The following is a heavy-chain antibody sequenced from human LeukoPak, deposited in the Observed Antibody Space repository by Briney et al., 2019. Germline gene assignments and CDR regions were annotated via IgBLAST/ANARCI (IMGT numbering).Heavy chain of an antibody. CDR2: ISAYNGNT. CDR3: ARDADYGASGY. J-gene: IGHJ4*02. D-gene: IGHD4-17*01. Sequence: ASVKVSCKASGYSFINFYMHWVRQAPGQGLEWMGWISAYNGNTNYAQKLQGRVTMTTDTSTSTAYMELRSPRSDDTAVYYCARDADYGASGYWGQGTLVTVSS. CDR1: GYSFINFY. V-gene: IGHV1-18*04.